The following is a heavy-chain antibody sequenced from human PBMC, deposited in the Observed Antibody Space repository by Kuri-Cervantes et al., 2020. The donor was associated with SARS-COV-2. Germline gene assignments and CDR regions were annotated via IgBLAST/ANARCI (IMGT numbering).Heavy chain of an antibody. Sequence: GGSLRLTCAASGFTFSSCDMHWVRQATGKGLEWVSAIGTAGDTYYPGSVKGRFTISRENAKNSLYLQMNSLRAGDTAVYYCARDLGGPRFGGMDVWGQGTTVTVSS. D-gene: IGHD3-16*01. CDR2: IGTAGDT. V-gene: IGHV3-13*01. J-gene: IGHJ6*02. CDR1: GFTFSSCD. CDR3: ARDLGGPRFGGMDV.